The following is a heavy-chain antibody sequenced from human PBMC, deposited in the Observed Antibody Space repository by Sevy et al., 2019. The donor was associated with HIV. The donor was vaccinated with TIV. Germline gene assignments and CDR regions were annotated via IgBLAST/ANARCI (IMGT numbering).Heavy chain of an antibody. CDR1: GFTVSSNY. CDR3: ARDSSGWYYFDP. D-gene: IGHD6-19*01. J-gene: IGHJ4*02. CDR2: IYSGGST. V-gene: IGHV3-53*01. Sequence: GGSLRLSCAVSGFTVSSNYMSWVRQAPGKGLEWVSVIYSGGSTSYADSVKGRFTISRDNSKNTVYLQMNNLRAEDTAVYYCARDSSGWYYFDPWGQGILVTVSS.